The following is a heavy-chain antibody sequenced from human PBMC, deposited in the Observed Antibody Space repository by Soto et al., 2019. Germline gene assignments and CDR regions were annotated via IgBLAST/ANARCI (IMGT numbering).Heavy chain of an antibody. CDR2: IYYSGST. J-gene: IGHJ4*02. CDR1: GGSISSGGYY. V-gene: IGHV4-31*03. CDR3: ARGRGIVATINRSLLFDY. D-gene: IGHD5-12*01. Sequence: QVQLQESGPGLVKPSQTLSLTCTVSGGSISSGGYYWSWIRQHPGKGLEWIGYIYYSGSTYYNPSLKSRFTISVDTAKSQFSRKLSSVTAAATAVYYCARGRGIVATINRSLLFDYWGQGTLVTVSS.